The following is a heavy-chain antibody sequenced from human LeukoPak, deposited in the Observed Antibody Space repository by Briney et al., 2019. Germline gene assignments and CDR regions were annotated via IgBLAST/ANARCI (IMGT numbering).Heavy chain of an antibody. J-gene: IGHJ6*03. Sequence: ASVKVSCKASGYTFTSYDINWVRQATGQGLEWMGWMNPNSGNTGYAQKFQGRVTITRNTSISTAYMGLSSLRSEDTAVYYCAREDGDVGPLQDYYYMDVWGKGTTVTVSS. V-gene: IGHV1-8*03. CDR3: AREDGDVGPLQDYYYMDV. D-gene: IGHD4-17*01. CDR2: MNPNSGNT. CDR1: GYTFTSYD.